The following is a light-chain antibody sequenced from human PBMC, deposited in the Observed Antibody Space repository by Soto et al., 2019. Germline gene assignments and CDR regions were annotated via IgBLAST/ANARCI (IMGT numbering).Light chain of an antibody. CDR2: EVT. J-gene: IGLJ2*01. Sequence: QSALTQPASVSGSPGQSITISCTGTTSDVGTYSLVSWYQQYSGKAPKLIIYEVTQRPSGVSNRFSGSKSGNTASLTVSGLQAADEADYYCSSSANSETLFGGGTKLAVL. CDR1: TSDVGTYSL. CDR3: SSSANSETL. V-gene: IGLV2-23*02.